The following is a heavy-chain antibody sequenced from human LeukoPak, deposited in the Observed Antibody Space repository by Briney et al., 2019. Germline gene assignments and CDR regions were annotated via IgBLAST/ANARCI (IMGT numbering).Heavy chain of an antibody. CDR1: GYTFTGYY. V-gene: IGHV1-2*02. D-gene: IGHD5/OR15-5a*01. J-gene: IGHJ4*02. CDR3: ARVYARRYYFDY. Sequence: ASVKVSCKASGYTFTGYYMHWVRQAPGQGLERMGWINPNSGGTNYAQKFQGRVTMTRDTSISTAYMELSRLRSDDTAVYYCARVYARRYYFDYWGQGTLVTASS. CDR2: INPNSGGT.